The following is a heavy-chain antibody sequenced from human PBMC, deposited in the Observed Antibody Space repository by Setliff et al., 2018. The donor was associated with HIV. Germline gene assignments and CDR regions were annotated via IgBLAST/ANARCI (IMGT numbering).Heavy chain of an antibody. CDR3: ARLRVSSSSQTFDH. V-gene: IGHV4-59*11. J-gene: IGHJ4*02. CDR1: GGSISNQY. D-gene: IGHD6-6*01. Sequence: SLTCPVSGGSISNQYWSWIRQPQGKGLEWIGYIYYSGTTHYNPSLKSRVAMSVDTSKNQFSLDLTSVTPADTAVYYCARLRVSSSSQTFDHWGQGILVTVSS. CDR2: IYYSGTT.